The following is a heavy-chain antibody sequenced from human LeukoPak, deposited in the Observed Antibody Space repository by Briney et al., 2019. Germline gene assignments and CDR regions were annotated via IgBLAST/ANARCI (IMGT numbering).Heavy chain of an antibody. CDR3: AREATVIAAAGTEGDY. V-gene: IGHV1-18*01. CDR2: ISAYNGNT. CDR1: GYTFTSYG. D-gene: IGHD6-13*01. Sequence: ASVKVSCKASGYTFTSYGISWVRQAPGQGLEWMGWISAYNGNTNYAQKLQGRVTMTTGTSTSTAYMELRSLRSDDTAVYYCAREATVIAAAGTEGDYWGQGTLVTVSS. J-gene: IGHJ4*02.